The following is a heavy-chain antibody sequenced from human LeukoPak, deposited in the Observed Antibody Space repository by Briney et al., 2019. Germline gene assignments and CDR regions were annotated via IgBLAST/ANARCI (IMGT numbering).Heavy chain of an antibody. CDR2: TNHRGGT. CDR3: ASGVGEFFPDAFNI. J-gene: IGHJ3*02. V-gene: IGHV4-34*01. Sequence: KPSETLSLTCAVFGGSFSDYSWTWIRQTPGKGLEWIGETNHRGGTNYNPSLKSRLTISVDTSKNQFSLNLTSVTAADTAVYYCASGVGEFFPDAFNIWGQGTMVGVFS. CDR1: GGSFSDYS. D-gene: IGHD3-10*01.